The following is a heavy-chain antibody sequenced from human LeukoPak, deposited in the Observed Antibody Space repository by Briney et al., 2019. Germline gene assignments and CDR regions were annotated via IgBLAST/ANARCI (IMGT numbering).Heavy chain of an antibody. Sequence: PSETLSLTCTVSGGSISSYYWSWIRQPPGEGLEWIGYIYYSGSTNYNPSLKSRVTISVDTSKNQFSLKLSSVTAADTAVYYCAREARSSSSPYFQHWGQGTLVTVSS. J-gene: IGHJ1*01. CDR3: AREARSSSSPYFQH. V-gene: IGHV4-59*01. D-gene: IGHD6-6*01. CDR1: GGSISSYY. CDR2: IYYSGST.